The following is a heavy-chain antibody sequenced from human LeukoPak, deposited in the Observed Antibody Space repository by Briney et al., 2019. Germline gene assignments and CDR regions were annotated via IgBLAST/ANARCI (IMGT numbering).Heavy chain of an antibody. CDR2: ISYDGSNK. CDR1: GFTFSSYG. V-gene: IGHV3-30*18. D-gene: IGHD3-22*01. J-gene: IGHJ3*02. CDR3: AKGKGYDSSGYYFGDAFDI. Sequence: GGSLRLSCAASGFTFSSYGMHWVHQAPGKGLEWVAVISYDGSNKYYADSVKGRFTISRDNSKNTLYLQMNSLRAEDTAVYYCAKGKGYDSSGYYFGDAFDIWGQGTMVTVSS.